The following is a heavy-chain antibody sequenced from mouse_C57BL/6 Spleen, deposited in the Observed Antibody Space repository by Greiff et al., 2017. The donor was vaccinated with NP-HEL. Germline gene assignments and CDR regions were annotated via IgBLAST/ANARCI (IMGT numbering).Heavy chain of an antibody. CDR2: TNPTNGRT. D-gene: IGHD1-1*01. CDR1: GYTFTGYW. Sequence: VQLQQSGAELVKAGASVKMSCKASGYTFTGYWMHWVKQRLEQGLEWFAETNPTNGRTYYNEKFKSKATLTVDKSSSTAYMLLSGPTFEDSAVYYWARIKKIVATYFDYWGQGTTLTVSS. CDR3: ARIKKIVATYFDY. V-gene: IGHV1S81*02. J-gene: IGHJ2*01.